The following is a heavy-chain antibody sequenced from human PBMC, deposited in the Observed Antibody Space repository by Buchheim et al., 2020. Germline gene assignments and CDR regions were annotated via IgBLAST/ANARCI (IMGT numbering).Heavy chain of an antibody. V-gene: IGHV3-23*01. CDR2: ISGSGGST. CDR1: GFTFSSYA. J-gene: IGHJ4*02. Sequence: EVQLLESGGGLVQPGGSLRLSCAASGFTFSSYAMSWVRQAPGKGLDWVSAISGSGGSTYYAASVKGRFTISRDHYKNTLYLQMNSLRAEDTAVYYCAKDGITIFGVVIIQDYWGQGTL. D-gene: IGHD3-3*01. CDR3: AKDGITIFGVVIIQDY.